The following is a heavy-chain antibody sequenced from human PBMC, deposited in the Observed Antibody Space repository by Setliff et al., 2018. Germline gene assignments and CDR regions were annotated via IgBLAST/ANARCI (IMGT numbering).Heavy chain of an antibody. V-gene: IGHV4-31*03. Sequence: SETLSLTCTVSGGSISSGGYYWSWIRQHPGKGLEWIGYIYYSGSTYYNPSLKSRVTISVDKSKNQFSLKLSSVTAADTAVYYCARSYSNSLEYWGQGTLVTVSS. CDR3: ARSYSNSLEY. CDR1: GGSISSGGYY. D-gene: IGHD4-4*01. J-gene: IGHJ4*02. CDR2: IYYSGST.